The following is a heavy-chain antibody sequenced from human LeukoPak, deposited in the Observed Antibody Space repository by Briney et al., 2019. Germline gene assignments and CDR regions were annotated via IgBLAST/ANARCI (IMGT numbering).Heavy chain of an antibody. Sequence: GGSLRLSCSASGFTFINYAMSWVRQAPGLGLEWVSTISDSGGSTYYADSVKGRFTISRDNSKGTLYLQMNSLRAEDTAVYYCAKQGGSHSGFDYWGQGTLVTVSS. CDR3: AKQGGSHSGFDY. J-gene: IGHJ4*02. V-gene: IGHV3-23*01. D-gene: IGHD1-26*01. CDR1: GFTFINYA. CDR2: ISDSGGST.